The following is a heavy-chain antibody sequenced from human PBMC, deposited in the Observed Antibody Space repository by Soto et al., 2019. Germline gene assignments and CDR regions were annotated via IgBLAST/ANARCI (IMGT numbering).Heavy chain of an antibody. CDR1: GFTFSSYA. Sequence: GGSLRLSCAASGFTFSSYAMSWVRQAPGKGLEWVSAISGSGGSTYYADSVKGRFTISRDNSKNTLYLQMNSLRAEDTAVYYCAKDYYDSSGYPYFGYWGQGTLVTVSS. CDR2: ISGSGGST. V-gene: IGHV3-23*01. D-gene: IGHD3-22*01. J-gene: IGHJ4*02. CDR3: AKDYYDSSGYPYFGY.